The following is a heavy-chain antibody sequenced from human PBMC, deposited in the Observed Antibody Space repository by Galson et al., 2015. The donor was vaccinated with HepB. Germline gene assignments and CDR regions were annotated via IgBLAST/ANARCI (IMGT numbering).Heavy chain of an antibody. V-gene: IGHV4-34*01. CDR3: ARVKSLGYCSSTNCYKGRLHAFDI. D-gene: IGHD2-2*02. CDR2: INHSGST. Sequence: SETLSLTCAVYGGSFSGYYWSWIRQPPGKGLEWIGEINHSGSTNYNPSLKSRVTISVDTSKNQFSLKLSSVTAADTAVYYCARVKSLGYCSSTNCYKGRLHAFDIWGQGTMVTVSS. CDR1: GGSFSGYY. J-gene: IGHJ3*02.